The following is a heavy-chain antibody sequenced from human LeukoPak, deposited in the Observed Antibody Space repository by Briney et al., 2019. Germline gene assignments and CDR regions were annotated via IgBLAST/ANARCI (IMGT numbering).Heavy chain of an antibody. V-gene: IGHV4-38-2*01. D-gene: IGHD5-18*01. CDR3: ARVAAMVREDAFDI. CDR2: IYHSGST. J-gene: IGHJ3*02. Sequence: PSETLSLTCAVSGYSISSYYYWGCLRQPPGKVLGWIGSIYHSGSTYYNPSLKSRVTISVDTSKNQFSLKLSSVTAADTAVYYCARVAAMVREDAFDIWGQGTMVTVSS. CDR1: GYSISSYYY.